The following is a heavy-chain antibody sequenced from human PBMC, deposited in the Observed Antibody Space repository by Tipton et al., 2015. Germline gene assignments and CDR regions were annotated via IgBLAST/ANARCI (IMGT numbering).Heavy chain of an antibody. D-gene: IGHD4-17*01. CDR2: IYRDEST. CDR3: ARDSGYGDYAPFDY. Sequence: SLRLSCAASGFIVSNNYMSWVRQAPGKGPEWVSVIYRDESTYYADSVKGRFTISRDNAKNSLYLQMNSLRAEDTAVYYCARDSGYGDYAPFDYWGQGTLVTVSS. CDR1: GFIVSNNY. V-gene: IGHV3-53*01. J-gene: IGHJ4*02.